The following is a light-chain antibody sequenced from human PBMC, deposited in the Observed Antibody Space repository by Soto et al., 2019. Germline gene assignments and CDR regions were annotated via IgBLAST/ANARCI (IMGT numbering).Light chain of an antibody. CDR3: SSYTSSSTYVV. J-gene: IGLJ2*01. CDR1: SSDVGGYNY. Sequence: HSALTHPASGSGSPGQSITISCTGTSSDVGGYNYVSWYQQHPGKAPKLMIYDVSNRPSGVSNRFPGSKSGNTASLTISGLQAEDEADYYCSSYTSSSTYVVFGEGTQVTVL. CDR2: DVS. V-gene: IGLV2-14*01.